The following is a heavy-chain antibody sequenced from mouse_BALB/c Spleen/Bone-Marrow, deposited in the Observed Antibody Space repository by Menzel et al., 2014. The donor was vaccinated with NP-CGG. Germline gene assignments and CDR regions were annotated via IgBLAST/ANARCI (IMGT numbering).Heavy chain of an antibody. J-gene: IGHJ2*02. CDR3: ASYDYGYYFDY. D-gene: IGHD2-4*01. Sequence: VQLQQSGAELVKPGASVKLSCTASGFNIKDTYMHWVKQRPEQGQEWIGRIDPANGTTKYDPKFQGKATITADTSSNTAYLQLSGLTSEDTAVYYCASYDYGYYFDYWGQGTSLTVSS. CDR1: GFNIKDTY. V-gene: IGHV14-3*02. CDR2: IDPANGTT.